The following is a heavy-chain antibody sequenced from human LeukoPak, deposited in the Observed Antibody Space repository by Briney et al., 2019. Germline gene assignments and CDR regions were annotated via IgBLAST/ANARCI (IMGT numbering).Heavy chain of an antibody. CDR3: ARDERFCNGDNHYPDLGY. J-gene: IGHJ4*02. V-gene: IGHV1-2*02. D-gene: IGHD2-15*01. Sequence: ASVKVSCKASGYTFTGYYLFWVRQAPGQGLEWMGWINPNTGDTRYGQKFQGRVTLTRDTSIRTTYMELSSLRSDDTAVYYCARDERFCNGDNHYPDLGYWGQGTLVAVSS. CDR2: INPNTGDT. CDR1: GYTFTGYY.